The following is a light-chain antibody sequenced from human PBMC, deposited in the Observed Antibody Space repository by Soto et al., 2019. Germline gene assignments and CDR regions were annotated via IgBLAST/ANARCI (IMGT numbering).Light chain of an antibody. CDR1: QSVRSN. CDR2: GAS. V-gene: IGKV3-15*01. CDR3: QQYNDWPPT. Sequence: EIVMTQSPATLSASPGERATLSCTASQSVRSNLAWYQQKTRQAPRLIIYGASTRATGIPARFSGSRSGTECILSIGSLQSEDVSVYYCQQYNDWPPTFGQGTKVDIK. J-gene: IGKJ1*01.